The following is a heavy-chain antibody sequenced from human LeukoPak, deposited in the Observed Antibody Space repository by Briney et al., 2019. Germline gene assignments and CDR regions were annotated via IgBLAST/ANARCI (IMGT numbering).Heavy chain of an antibody. V-gene: IGHV5-51*01. CDR2: IYPGDSDT. CDR3: ATYSSGRACDI. CDR1: GYTFSRYW. J-gene: IGHJ3*02. Sequence: GESLKISCKGSGYTFSRYWIGWVRQMPGKGLEWMGIIYPGDSDTRYSPSFQGQVIISADKSISTAYLQWSSLKASDTAMYYCATYSSGRACDIWGQGTMVTVSS. D-gene: IGHD6-19*01.